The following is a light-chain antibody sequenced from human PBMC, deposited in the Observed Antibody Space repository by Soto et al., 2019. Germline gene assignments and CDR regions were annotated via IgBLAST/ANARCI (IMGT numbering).Light chain of an antibody. CDR2: KVS. CDR1: QRLVHIDGNTY. V-gene: IGKV2-24*01. J-gene: IGKJ4*01. CDR3: TQVTQFLT. Sequence: DIVMTQTPLSSPVILGQPASISFRSSQRLVHIDGNTYLSCLQQRPGQPARLLIYKVSKRFSGVPDRFSGSGAGTDFTLKSRRVEAEDVGVYDCTQVTQFLTFGGGTKVDIK.